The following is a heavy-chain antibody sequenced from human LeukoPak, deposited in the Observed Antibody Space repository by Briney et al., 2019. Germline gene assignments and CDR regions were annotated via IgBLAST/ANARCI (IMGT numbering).Heavy chain of an antibody. D-gene: IGHD2-15*01. Sequence: GGSLRLSCAASGFTFSSYSMNWVRQAPGKGLEWVSSISSSSSNIYYADSVKGRFTISRDNAKNSLYLQMNSLRAEDTAVYYCATYQGYCSGGSCVDDWGQGTLVTVSS. CDR3: ATYQGYCSGGSCVDD. V-gene: IGHV3-21*01. CDR2: ISSSSSNI. J-gene: IGHJ4*02. CDR1: GFTFSSYS.